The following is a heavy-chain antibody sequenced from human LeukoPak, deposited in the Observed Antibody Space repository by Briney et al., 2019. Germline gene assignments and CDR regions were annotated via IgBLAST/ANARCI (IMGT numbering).Heavy chain of an antibody. D-gene: IGHD2-21*02. CDR2: ISPASDTI. CDR1: GFTFSSYN. CDR3: ARGDRNWFDP. Sequence: PGXSLRLSCAASGFTFSSYNMKWVRQAPGKGVEWVSYISPASDTIHYAVSMRGRFTISRDNAKNSLYLQMNSLRAEDTAVYYCARGDRNWFDPWGQGTLVTVSS. J-gene: IGHJ5*02. V-gene: IGHV3-48*01.